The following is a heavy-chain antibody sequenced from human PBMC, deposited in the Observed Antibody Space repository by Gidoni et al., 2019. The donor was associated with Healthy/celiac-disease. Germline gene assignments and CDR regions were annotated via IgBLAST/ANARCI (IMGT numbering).Heavy chain of an antibody. J-gene: IGHJ6*02. CDR1: GGSFSGYY. CDR3: ARIAVAGVYYYYYGMDV. D-gene: IGHD6-19*01. V-gene: IGHV4-34*01. CDR2: INHSGST. Sequence: QVQLQQWGAGLLKPSETLSLTCAVYGGSFSGYYWSWIRQPPGKGLEWIGEINHSGSTKYNPSLKSRVTISVDTSKNQFSLKLSSVTAADTAVYYCARIAVAGVYYYYYGMDVWGQGTTVTVSS.